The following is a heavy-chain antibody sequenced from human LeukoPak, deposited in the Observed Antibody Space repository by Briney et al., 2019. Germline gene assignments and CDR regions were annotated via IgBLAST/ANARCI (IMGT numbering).Heavy chain of an antibody. V-gene: IGHV4-39*07. Sequence: SETLSLTCTVSGGSISSSSYYWGWIRQPPGKGLEWIGSIYYSGSTYYNPSLKSRVTISVDTSKNQFSLKLSSVTAADTAVYYCAREALGYCSSTSCYPSYYYYYMDVWGKGTTVTVSS. CDR2: IYYSGST. CDR1: GGSISSSSYY. J-gene: IGHJ6*03. D-gene: IGHD2-2*01. CDR3: AREALGYCSSTSCYPSYYYYYMDV.